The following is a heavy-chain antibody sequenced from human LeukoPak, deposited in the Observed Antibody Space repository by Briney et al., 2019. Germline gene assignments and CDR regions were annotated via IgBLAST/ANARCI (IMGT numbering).Heavy chain of an antibody. D-gene: IGHD1-26*01. V-gene: IGHV3-33*08. CDR1: GFTFRTYT. CDR3: ARETVGTMSD. Sequence: GRSLRLSCEASGFTFRTYTMHWVRQSPGKGLEWVGVIWPNGRITHYGDSVQGRFAISRDNSESTLYLQMNSLRAEDTAIYYCARETVGTMSDWGQGTLVTVSS. CDR2: IWPNGRIT. J-gene: IGHJ4*02.